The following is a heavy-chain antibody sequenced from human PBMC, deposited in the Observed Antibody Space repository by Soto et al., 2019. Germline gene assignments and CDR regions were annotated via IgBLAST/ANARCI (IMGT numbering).Heavy chain of an antibody. D-gene: IGHD6-19*01. J-gene: IGHJ4*02. Sequence: QVQLVESGGTVVQPGRSLRLSCAASGFTFSSYALHWVRQAPGKGLEWVTLISYDASNKYYGNSVKGRFTISRDNSKNTLYLQMDSLRAEVTAVYYCARSSGWGIDYWGQGTLVTVSS. CDR1: GFTFSSYA. CDR3: ARSSGWGIDY. CDR2: ISYDASNK. V-gene: IGHV3-30*03.